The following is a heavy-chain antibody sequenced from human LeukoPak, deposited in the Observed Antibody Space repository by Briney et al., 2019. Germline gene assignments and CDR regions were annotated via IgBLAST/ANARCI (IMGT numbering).Heavy chain of an antibody. Sequence: GASVKVSCKASGYTFTRYDINWVRQGTGQGLEWMGWMNPNSGNTGYAQKFQGRVTMTRNTSISTAYMELSSLRSEDTAVYYCARVRDSSGWYGWGGITHFDYWGQGTLVTVSS. CDR3: ARVRDSSGWYGWGGITHFDY. CDR1: GYTFTRYD. J-gene: IGHJ4*02. D-gene: IGHD6-19*01. V-gene: IGHV1-8*01. CDR2: MNPNSGNT.